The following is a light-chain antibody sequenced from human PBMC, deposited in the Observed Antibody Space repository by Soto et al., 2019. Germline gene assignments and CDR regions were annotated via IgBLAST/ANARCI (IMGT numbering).Light chain of an antibody. CDR2: KAS. CDR3: QQYKTYSRT. V-gene: IGKV1-5*03. CDR1: QNISIC. J-gene: IGKJ1*01. Sequence: DIQMTQSASTLSASVGDRVTFTCRASQNISICLAWYQQKPGKAPKLLIHKASTLQSGVPSRFSGSGSGTEFTLTISSLQPDDFATYYCQQYKTYSRTFGQGTKVEIK.